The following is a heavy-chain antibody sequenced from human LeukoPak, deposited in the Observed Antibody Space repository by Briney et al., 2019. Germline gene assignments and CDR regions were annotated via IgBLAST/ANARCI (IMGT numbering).Heavy chain of an antibody. Sequence: ASVKVSCKASGYTFTGYYMHWVRQAPGQGLEWMGWISPNSGDTNYAQKFQGRVTMTRDTSISTVYMELSRLRSDDTAVYYCARGGGTAHFDFWGQGTLVTVSS. V-gene: IGHV1-2*02. CDR1: GYTFTGYY. D-gene: IGHD2-21*02. CDR2: ISPNSGDT. CDR3: ARGGGTAHFDF. J-gene: IGHJ4*02.